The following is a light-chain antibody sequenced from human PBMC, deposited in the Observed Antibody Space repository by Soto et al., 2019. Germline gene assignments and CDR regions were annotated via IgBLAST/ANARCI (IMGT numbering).Light chain of an antibody. CDR3: SSYTSSGSVI. V-gene: IGLV2-14*03. Sequence: QSALTQPASVSGSPGQSIAISCTGTSSDVGAYDYVSWYQQHPGKAPKLMINDVNHRHSGVSNRFSGSKSGNTASLTISGLQAEDEADYYCSSYTSSGSVIFGGGTKLTVL. J-gene: IGLJ2*01. CDR1: SSDVGAYDY. CDR2: DVN.